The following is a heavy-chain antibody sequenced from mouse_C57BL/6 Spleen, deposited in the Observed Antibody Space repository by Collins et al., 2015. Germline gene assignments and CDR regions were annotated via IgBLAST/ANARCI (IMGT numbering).Heavy chain of an antibody. CDR1: GFNIKDTY. Sequence: EVQLQQSGAEPVKPGASVKLSCTASGFNIKDTYMHWVKQRPEQGLEWIGRIDPANGNTKYDPKFQGKATITADTSSNTAYLQLSSLTSEDTAVYYCASLRAYWGQGTLVTVSA. J-gene: IGHJ3*01. CDR2: IDPANGNT. V-gene: IGHV14-3*02. D-gene: IGHD1-1*01. CDR3: ASLRAY.